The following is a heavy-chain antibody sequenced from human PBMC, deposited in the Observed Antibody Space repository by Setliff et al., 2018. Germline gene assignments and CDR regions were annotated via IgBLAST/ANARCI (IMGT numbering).Heavy chain of an antibody. D-gene: IGHD3-3*01. CDR1: GASFSGNY. CDR2: MNPSGST. J-gene: IGHJ4*02. CDR3: RYWSGYYNNDY. V-gene: IGHV4-34*01. Sequence: PSETLSLTCAVYGASFSGNYWSWVRQVPGKGLEWIGEMNPSGSTSYNPSLRSRVTFSLDASTNQFSLKLRSVSAADTAVYYCRYWSGYYNNDYWGQGTLVTVSS.